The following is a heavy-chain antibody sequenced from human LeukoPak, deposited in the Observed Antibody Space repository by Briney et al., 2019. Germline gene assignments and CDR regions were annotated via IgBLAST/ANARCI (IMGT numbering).Heavy chain of an antibody. D-gene: IGHD6-13*01. CDR3: ARVRQQLVPRGAFDI. V-gene: IGHV4-34*01. Sequence: PSETLSLTCAVYGGSFSGYYWSWIRQPPGKGLEWIGEINHSGSTNYNPSLKSRVTISVDTSKNQFSLKVSSVTAADTAVYYCARVRQQLVPRGAFDIWGQGTMVTVSS. CDR1: GGSFSGYY. J-gene: IGHJ3*02. CDR2: INHSGST.